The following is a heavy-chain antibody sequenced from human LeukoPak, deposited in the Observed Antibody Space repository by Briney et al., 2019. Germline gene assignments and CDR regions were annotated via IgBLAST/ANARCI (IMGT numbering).Heavy chain of an antibody. CDR1: GFTFDDYA. D-gene: IGHD2-2*01. J-gene: IGHJ3*02. CDR2: ISWNGGSI. CDR3: AKDKVYQLLVGDAFDI. Sequence: GGSLRLSCAASGFTFDDYAMHWVRQAPGKGLEWVSGISWNGGSIAYADSVKGRFTISRDNAKNSLYLQMNSLRAEDMALYYCAKDKVYQLLVGDAFDIWGQGTMVTVSS. V-gene: IGHV3-9*03.